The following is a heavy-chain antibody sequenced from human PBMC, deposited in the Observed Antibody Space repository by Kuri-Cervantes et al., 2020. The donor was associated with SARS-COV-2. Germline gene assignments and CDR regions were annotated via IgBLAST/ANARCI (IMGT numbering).Heavy chain of an antibody. Sequence: GGSLRLSCAASGFTFSDYYMSWIRQAPGKGLEWVSYISSSGSTIYYADSVKGRFTISRDNAKNSLYLQMNSLRAEDTAVYYCALYQRLYGDDWWYFDLWGRGTLVTVSS. J-gene: IGHJ2*01. CDR3: ALYQRLYGDDWWYFDL. V-gene: IGHV3-11*01. CDR2: ISSSGSTI. D-gene: IGHD2-2*02. CDR1: GFTFSDYY.